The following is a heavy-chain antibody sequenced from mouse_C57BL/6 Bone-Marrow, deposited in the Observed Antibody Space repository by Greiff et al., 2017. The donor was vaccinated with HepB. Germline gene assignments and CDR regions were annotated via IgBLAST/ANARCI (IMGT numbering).Heavy chain of an antibody. CDR3: ATYYEYDLYYAMDY. Sequence: VHVKQSVAELVRPGASVKLSCTASGFNIKNTYMHWVKQRPEQGLEWIGRIDPANGNTKYAPKFQGKATITADTSSNTAYLQLSSLTSEDTAIYYCATYYEYDLYYAMDYWGQGTSVTVSS. CDR1: GFNIKNTY. J-gene: IGHJ4*01. V-gene: IGHV14-3*01. CDR2: IDPANGNT. D-gene: IGHD2-4*01.